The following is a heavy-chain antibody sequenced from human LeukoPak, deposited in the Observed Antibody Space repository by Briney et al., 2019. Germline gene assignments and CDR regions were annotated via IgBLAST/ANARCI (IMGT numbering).Heavy chain of an antibody. CDR3: ARNPALTGEFDS. Sequence: ASVKVSCKASGYTFTSYDINWFRQATGQGLEWMGWMNPSSGKTGYAQKFQGRVSLTRDTSIRTAYMELSSLSSEDTAVYYCARNPALTGEFDSWGQGTLVTVSS. CDR2: MNPSSGKT. D-gene: IGHD7-27*01. CDR1: GYTFTSYD. J-gene: IGHJ4*02. V-gene: IGHV1-8*03.